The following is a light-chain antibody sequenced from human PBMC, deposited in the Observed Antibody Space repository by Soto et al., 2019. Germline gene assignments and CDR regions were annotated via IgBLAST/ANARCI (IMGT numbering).Light chain of an antibody. CDR3: QQYGSSPGT. CDR2: GAS. J-gene: IGKJ1*01. V-gene: IGKV3-20*01. Sequence: EIVLTQSPGTLSLSPGERATLSCRASQSVSSSYLAWYQQKPGQAPRLLIYGASSRATGIPDRFSGSGSGTDFTLNISRLEHEDFAVYYCQQYGSSPGTFGQGTTVEIK. CDR1: QSVSSSY.